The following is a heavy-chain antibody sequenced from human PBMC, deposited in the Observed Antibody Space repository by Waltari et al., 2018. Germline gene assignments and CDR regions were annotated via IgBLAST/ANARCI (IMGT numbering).Heavy chain of an antibody. CDR2: IYYSGST. Sequence: QLQLQESGPGLVKPSETLSLTCTVSGGSISSSSYYWGWIRQPPGKGLEWIGSIYYSGSTYYNPSLKSRVTISGDTSKNQFSLKLSSVTAADTAVYYCARTYSSGWFDYWGQGTLVTVSS. D-gene: IGHD6-19*01. V-gene: IGHV4-39*07. CDR1: GGSISSSSYY. CDR3: ARTYSSGWFDY. J-gene: IGHJ4*02.